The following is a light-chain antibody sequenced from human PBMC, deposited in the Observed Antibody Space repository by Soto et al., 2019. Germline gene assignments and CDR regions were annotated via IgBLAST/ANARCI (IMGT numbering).Light chain of an antibody. CDR3: QQLNTFPPFFT. J-gene: IGKJ3*01. Sequence: DIQLTQSPSFLSASVGDRVTITCRASQGIRSYLAWYQQRPGKAPEFLIYGASTLRPGGASRFSGSGSGTEFTLTISSMQPEDFATYFCQQLNTFPPFFTFGHGKKVDIK. CDR2: GAS. V-gene: IGKV1-9*01. CDR1: QGIRSY.